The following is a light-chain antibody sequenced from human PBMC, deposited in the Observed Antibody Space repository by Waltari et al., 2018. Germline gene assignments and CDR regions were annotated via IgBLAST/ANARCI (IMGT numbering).Light chain of an antibody. CDR1: QSLLHSNGYNY. V-gene: IGKV2-28*01. CDR3: MQALQTPWT. Sequence: IVMTQSPLSLPVTLVAPASIACRSIQSLLHSNGYNYLDWYLQKPGQSPQLLIYLGSNRASGVPDRFSGSGSGTDFTLKISRVEAEDVGVYYCMQALQTPWTFGQGTKVEIK. J-gene: IGKJ1*01. CDR2: LGS.